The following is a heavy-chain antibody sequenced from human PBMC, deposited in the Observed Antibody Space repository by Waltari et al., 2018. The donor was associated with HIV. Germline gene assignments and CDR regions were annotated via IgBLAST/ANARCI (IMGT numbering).Heavy chain of an antibody. Sequence: EVQLVESGGDLVHPGGSLRLSCAASGFKFDDYAMPWVRQAPGKGLEGVAGISLKSGNIAYADSVKDRFTIVRDNAKNSLYLQMSSLRAEDTAVYDCARGPMYRWFDPWGQGTLVTVSS. CDR1: GFKFDDYA. J-gene: IGHJ5*02. CDR3: ARGPMYRWFDP. CDR2: ISLKSGNI. V-gene: IGHV3-9*01. D-gene: IGHD3-10*02.